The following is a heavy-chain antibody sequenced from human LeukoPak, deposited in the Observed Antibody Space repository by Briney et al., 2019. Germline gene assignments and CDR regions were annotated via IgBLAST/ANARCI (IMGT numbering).Heavy chain of an antibody. CDR2: IKEDGSEK. Sequence: GGSLRLSCAASGFIFSDYWMSWVRQAPGKGLEWVANIKEDGSEKYYVDSVKGRFTISRDNAKNSLYLQMNSLRAEDTAVYYCASGSVRNPFDYWGQGTLVTVSS. J-gene: IGHJ4*02. CDR3: ASGSVRNPFDY. D-gene: IGHD6-19*01. CDR1: GFIFSDYW. V-gene: IGHV3-7*01.